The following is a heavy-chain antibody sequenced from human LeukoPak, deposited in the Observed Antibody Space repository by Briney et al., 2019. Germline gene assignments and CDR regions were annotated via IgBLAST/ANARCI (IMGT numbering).Heavy chain of an antibody. V-gene: IGHV1-18*01. D-gene: IGHD6-13*01. Sequence: ASVKVSCKTSGYTFTRYGITWVRQAPGQGLEWMGWISAYNGNTNYAQKLQGRVTMTTDTSTSTAYMELRSLRSDDTAVYYCARDPPGAAAYYYYGMDVWGQGTTVTVSS. J-gene: IGHJ6*02. CDR3: ARDPPGAAAYYYYGMDV. CDR2: ISAYNGNT. CDR1: GYTFTRYG.